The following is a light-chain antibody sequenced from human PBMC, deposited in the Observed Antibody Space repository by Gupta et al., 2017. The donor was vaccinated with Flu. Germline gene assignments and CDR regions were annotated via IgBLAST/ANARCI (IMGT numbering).Light chain of an antibody. V-gene: IGKV3-15*01. CDR3: QQDNTWHS. CDR2: GAS. J-gene: IGKJ1*01. CDR1: QSVSSN. Sequence: EIVMTQSPATLSVSPGERATLSCRDSQSVSSNLAWYQQKPGQAPRLIIYGASTRAIGSPARFSGRGSGTEFTLTSSRRQYEDFAVYYLQQDNTWHSFGQWTKVEIK.